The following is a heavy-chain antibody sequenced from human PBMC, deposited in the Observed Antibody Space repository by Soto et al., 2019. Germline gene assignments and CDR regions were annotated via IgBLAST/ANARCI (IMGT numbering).Heavy chain of an antibody. V-gene: IGHV1-46*01. CDR1: GYTFTDYY. CDR2: VNPIGGHT. Sequence: QVQLMQSGAEVKKPGASVKVSCKASGYTFTDYYINWVRQAPGQGLEWMGTVNPIGGHTTYAQHFLGRVTMTRAMSTSTLYMALTSLTSDDTAIYYGARGGQGVLVTATLDYWGQGTLVTVSS. J-gene: IGHJ4*02. D-gene: IGHD2-21*02. CDR3: ARGGQGVLVTATLDY.